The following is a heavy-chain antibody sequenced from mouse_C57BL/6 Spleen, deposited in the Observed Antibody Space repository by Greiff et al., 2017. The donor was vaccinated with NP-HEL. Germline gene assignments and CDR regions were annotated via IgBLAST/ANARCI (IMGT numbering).Heavy chain of an antibody. CDR1: GYTFTSYW. V-gene: IGHV1-69*01. J-gene: IGHJ2*01. Sequence: QVQLQQPGAELVMPGASVKLSCKASGYTFTSYWMHWVKQRPGQGLEWIGEIDPSDSYTNYNQKFKGKSTLTVDKSSSTAYMQLSSLTSEDSAVYYCARDGGRYYVYFDYWGQGTTLTVSS. CDR2: IDPSDSYT. CDR3: ARDGGRYYVYFDY. D-gene: IGHD1-1*01.